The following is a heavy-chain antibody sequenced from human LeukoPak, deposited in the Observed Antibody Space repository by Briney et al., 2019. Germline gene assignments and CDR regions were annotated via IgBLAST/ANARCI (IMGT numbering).Heavy chain of an antibody. Sequence: GGSLRLSCAASGFTFSSYSMNWVRQATGKGLESVSSISSSSSYIYYADSVKGRFTISRDNAKNSLYLQMNSLRAEDTAVYYCARLGNYDFWSGSSYYYMDVWGKGTTVTVSS. CDR3: ARLGNYDFWSGSSYYYMDV. V-gene: IGHV3-21*01. CDR1: GFTFSSYS. D-gene: IGHD3-3*01. J-gene: IGHJ6*03. CDR2: ISSSSSYI.